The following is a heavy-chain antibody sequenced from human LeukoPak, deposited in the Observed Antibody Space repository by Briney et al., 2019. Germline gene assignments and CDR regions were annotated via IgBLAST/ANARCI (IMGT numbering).Heavy chain of an antibody. J-gene: IGHJ4*02. CDR3: SRESGAFSPFGY. CDR2: ISLSGVT. Sequence: SSETLSFTCGVSGGSISSTNWWSWVRQPPGQGLEWIGEISLSGVTNYNPSLKSRVTMSLDRSKNHLSLTLTSVTAADTAVYYCSRESGAFSPFGYWGQGTLVTVSS. D-gene: IGHD1-26*01. CDR1: GGSISSTNW. V-gene: IGHV4-4*02.